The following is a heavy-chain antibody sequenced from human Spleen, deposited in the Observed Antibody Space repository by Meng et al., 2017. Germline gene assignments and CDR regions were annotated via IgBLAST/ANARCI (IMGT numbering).Heavy chain of an antibody. Sequence: QWQSCQVGAEGQNPGASVKAYCKASGYTFAAYDMHWVRQAAGQGLQWMGWINPNSGVTNYAQRFQDRVTMTRDTSISTAYMELSRLRSDDTAMYYCTRDRWFGNNWFDPWGQGTLVTVSS. CDR1: GYTFAAYD. V-gene: IGHV1-2*02. J-gene: IGHJ5*02. D-gene: IGHD3-10*01. CDR2: INPNSGVT. CDR3: TRDRWFGNNWFDP.